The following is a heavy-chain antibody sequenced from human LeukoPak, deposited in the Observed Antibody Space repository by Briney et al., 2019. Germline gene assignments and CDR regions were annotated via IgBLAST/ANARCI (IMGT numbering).Heavy chain of an antibody. J-gene: IGHJ1*01. CDR3: ARGYGYCSGGSCYSEYFQH. CDR2: IIPIFGTA. V-gene: IGHV1-69*13. CDR1: GGTFSSYA. Sequence: SVKVSCKASGGTFSSYAISWVRQAPGQGLEWMGGIIPIFGTANYAQKFQGRVTITADESTSTAYMELSSLRSEDTAVYYCARGYGYCSGGSCYSEYFQHWGQGTLVTVSS. D-gene: IGHD2-15*01.